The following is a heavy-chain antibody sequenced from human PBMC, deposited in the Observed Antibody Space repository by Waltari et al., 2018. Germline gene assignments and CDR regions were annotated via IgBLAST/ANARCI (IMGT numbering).Heavy chain of an antibody. J-gene: IGHJ3*02. Sequence: EEQLVESGGGVIQIGGSLRLSCEGSGFSVSDNYMNWVRQGPGKGREWVSTIGRDGNTYYADSVKGRVATSRGSSRDTVYFEMNSLRPDDTAVYYCASTLHLDGWLDGFDIWGQGTVVTVSS. CDR1: GFSVSDNY. CDR2: IGRDGNT. V-gene: IGHV3-53*01. D-gene: IGHD1-1*01. CDR3: ASTLHLDGWLDGFDI.